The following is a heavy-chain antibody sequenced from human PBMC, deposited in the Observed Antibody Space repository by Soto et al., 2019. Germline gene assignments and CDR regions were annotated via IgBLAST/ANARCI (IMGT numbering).Heavy chain of an antibody. Sequence: PGGSLRLSCTASGFTFGDYAMSWFRQAPGKGLEWVGFIRSKAYGGTTEYAASVKGRFTISRDDSKSIAYLQMNSLKTEDTAVYYCTRAPEDYDFWSGYPGYYYYYMDVWGKGTTVTVSS. V-gene: IGHV3-49*03. CDR3: TRAPEDYDFWSGYPGYYYYYMDV. J-gene: IGHJ6*03. CDR2: IRSKAYGGTT. CDR1: GFTFGDYA. D-gene: IGHD3-3*01.